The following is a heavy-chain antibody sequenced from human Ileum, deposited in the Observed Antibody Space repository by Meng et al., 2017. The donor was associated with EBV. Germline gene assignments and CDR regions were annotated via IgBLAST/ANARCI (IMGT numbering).Heavy chain of an antibody. J-gene: IGHJ4*02. Sequence: QPQWSAPELLNPSGTLSPTLTGSGGSGTSGTYYWSWLRQPPGSRLAFIGYVHHTGATNYNPSLVRRATVSVDTSKSQFSLHLTSVTAADTAVYYCARGYSYSYYFYFDYWGQGILVTVSS. D-gene: IGHD1-26*01. CDR3: ARGYSYSYYFYFDY. CDR2: VHHTGAT. V-gene: IGHV4-61*01. CDR1: GGSGTSGTYY.